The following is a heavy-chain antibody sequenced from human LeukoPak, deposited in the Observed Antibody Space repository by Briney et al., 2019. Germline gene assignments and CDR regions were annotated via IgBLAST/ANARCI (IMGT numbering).Heavy chain of an antibody. J-gene: IGHJ4*02. Sequence: GGSLRLSCAASGFTFSSYAMRWVRQAPGKGLEWVGFFRSRAYGGTTEYAASVKGRFTISRDDSKSITDLQMNSLKTEDTAGYYCARHARYYYDGSGHYHFDYWGQGTLVTVS. CDR3: ARHARYYYDGSGHYHFDY. CDR1: GFTFSSYA. D-gene: IGHD3-22*01. CDR2: FRSRAYGGTT. V-gene: IGHV3-49*04.